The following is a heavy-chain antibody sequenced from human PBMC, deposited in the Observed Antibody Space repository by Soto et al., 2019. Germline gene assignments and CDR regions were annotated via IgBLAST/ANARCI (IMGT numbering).Heavy chain of an antibody. J-gene: IGHJ4*02. CDR1: GFTFSSYA. CDR2: ISGSGGST. D-gene: IGHD6-13*01. CDR3: AISSRLAAAGLDY. Sequence: GGSLRLSCAASGFTFSSYAMSWVRQAPGKGLEWVSAISGSGGSTYYADSVKGRFTISRDNSKNTLYLQMNSLRTEDTAVYYCAISSRLAAAGLDYWGQGTLVTVSS. V-gene: IGHV3-23*01.